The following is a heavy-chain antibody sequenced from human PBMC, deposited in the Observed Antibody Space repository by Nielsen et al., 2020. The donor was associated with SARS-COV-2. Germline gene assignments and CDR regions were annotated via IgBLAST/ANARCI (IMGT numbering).Heavy chain of an antibody. CDR3: ARAGPSQATEDPYDILTGPRNYYGMDV. Sequence: WVRQAPGQGLEWMGIINPSGGSTSYAQKFQGRVTMTRDTSTSTVYMELSNLRSEDTAVDYCARAGPSQATEDPYDILTGPRNYYGMDVWGQGTTVTVSS. V-gene: IGHV1-46*01. CDR2: INPSGGST. J-gene: IGHJ6*02. D-gene: IGHD3-9*01.